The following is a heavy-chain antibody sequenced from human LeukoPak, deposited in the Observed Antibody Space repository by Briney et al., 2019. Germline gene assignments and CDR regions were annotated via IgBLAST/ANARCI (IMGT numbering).Heavy chain of an antibody. D-gene: IGHD4-23*01. CDR1: GFTFSIYS. CDR3: ARDRGVVKDFDY. J-gene: IGHJ4*02. V-gene: IGHV3-21*01. CDR2: ISSSSSYI. Sequence: GRCLRLSCAASGFTFSIYSMNWVRQAPGKWLEWVSSISSSSSYIYYADSVKGRFNIYRENDKNSLYLQMNSLRAEDTAVYYCARDRGVVKDFDYWGQGTLVSVS.